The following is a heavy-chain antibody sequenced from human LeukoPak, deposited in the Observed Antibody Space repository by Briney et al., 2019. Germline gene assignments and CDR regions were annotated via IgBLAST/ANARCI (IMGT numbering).Heavy chain of an antibody. J-gene: IGHJ4*02. V-gene: IGHV3-33*01. CDR1: GFTFSSYG. D-gene: IGHD3-9*01. Sequence: GGSLRFSCAASGFTFSSYGMHWVRQAPGKGLEWVAVIWYDGSNKYYADSMKGRFTISRDNSKNTLYLQMNSLRAEDTAVYYCARGVLRYFDWLFSTDYWGQGTLVTVSS. CDR2: IWYDGSNK. CDR3: ARGVLRYFDWLFSTDY.